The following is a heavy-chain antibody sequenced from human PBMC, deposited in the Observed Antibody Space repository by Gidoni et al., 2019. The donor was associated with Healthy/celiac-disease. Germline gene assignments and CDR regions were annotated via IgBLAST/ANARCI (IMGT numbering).Heavy chain of an antibody. D-gene: IGHD3-3*01. CDR1: GFTFSDYY. CDR3: ARAPTIFDAFDI. Sequence: QVQLVESGGGLVKPGGSLRLSCAASGFTFSDYYMSWIRQATGKGLELVSYMSSSGSTIYYADSVKGRFTISRDNAKNSLYLQMNSLRAEDTAVYYCARAPTIFDAFDIWGQGTMVTVSS. CDR2: MSSSGSTI. V-gene: IGHV3-11*01. J-gene: IGHJ3*02.